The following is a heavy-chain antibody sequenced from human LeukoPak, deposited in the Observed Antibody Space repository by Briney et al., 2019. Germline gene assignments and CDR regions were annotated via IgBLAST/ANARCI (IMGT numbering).Heavy chain of an antibody. CDR3: AEVKGAIVATTLDY. J-gene: IGHJ4*02. D-gene: IGHD5-12*01. CDR2: LSGSGGST. CDR1: GFTLSRYA. V-gene: IGHV3-23*01. Sequence: GGSVTLYCSASGFTLSRYAMSWLPQAPGQGREWVSDLSGSGGSTYHTDSVKGRFTISRDNSTSTLYLQMNSLRAEDTAVYYCAEVKGAIVATTLDYWGQGTLVTVSS.